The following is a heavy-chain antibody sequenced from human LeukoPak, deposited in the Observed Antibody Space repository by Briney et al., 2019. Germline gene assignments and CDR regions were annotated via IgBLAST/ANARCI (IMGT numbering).Heavy chain of an antibody. D-gene: IGHD3-10*01. CDR3: ARGYGSGSFIPFDI. CDR2: IESDGSST. Sequence: QPGGSLRLSCAASGFTFSSYWMHWVRQAPGKGLVWVSRIESDGSSTSYADSVKGRFTISRDNAKNTLYLQMNSLRAEDTAVYYCARGYGSGSFIPFDIWGQGTMVTVSS. CDR1: GFTFSSYW. J-gene: IGHJ3*02. V-gene: IGHV3-74*01.